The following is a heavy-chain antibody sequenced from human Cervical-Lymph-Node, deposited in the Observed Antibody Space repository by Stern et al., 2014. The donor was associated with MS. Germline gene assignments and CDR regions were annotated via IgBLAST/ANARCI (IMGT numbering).Heavy chain of an antibody. Sequence: EMQLVESGAEVKKPGESLKISCKLSGYSFTIYYIAWVRQMPGKGLEWMWVFYPYDSDPTYSPSFQGQVTIAADKAIPTAYLQWSSLSASDTSMYYCARHVQGFDYWGQGTLVTVSS. J-gene: IGHJ4*02. CDR3: ARHVQGFDY. V-gene: IGHV5-51*01. CDR2: FYPYDSDP. CDR1: GYSFTIYY.